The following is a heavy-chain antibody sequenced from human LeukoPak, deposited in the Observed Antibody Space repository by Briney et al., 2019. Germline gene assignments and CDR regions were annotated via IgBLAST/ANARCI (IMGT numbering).Heavy chain of an antibody. CDR2: ISSTGTYI. V-gene: IGHV3-21*01. CDR3: ARGGIATRPTFFEY. Sequence: PGGSLRLSCAASGFTFSSHNINWVRQAPGKGLEWVSSISSTGTYIYYADSVKGRFTISRDNAKNSLYLQMDSLRDEDTAVYYCARGGIATRPTFFEYWGQGTLVTVSS. CDR1: GFTFSSHN. J-gene: IGHJ4*02. D-gene: IGHD6-6*01.